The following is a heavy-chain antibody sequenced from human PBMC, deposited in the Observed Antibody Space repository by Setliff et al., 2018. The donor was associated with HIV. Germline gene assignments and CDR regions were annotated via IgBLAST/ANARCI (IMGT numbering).Heavy chain of an antibody. CDR2: MNPNDGVT. J-gene: IGHJ3*02. V-gene: IGHV1-46*01. CDR3: ARAFQHFEYAFDI. D-gene: IGHD3-9*01. CDR1: GHTFANSY. Sequence: ASVKVSCKASGHTFANSYLHWVRQGPGQGLDWRGIMNPNDGVTQSAQNFQGRVTMTRDTSTSTVYMELSSLRSEDTAVYYCARAFQHFEYAFDIWGQGTMVTVSS.